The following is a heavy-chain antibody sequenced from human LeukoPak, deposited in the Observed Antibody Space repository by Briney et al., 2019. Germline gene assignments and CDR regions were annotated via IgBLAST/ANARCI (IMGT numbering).Heavy chain of an antibody. CDR3: ARDHGGSGRRYYYYMDA. D-gene: IGHD3-10*01. CDR1: GGTFSSYA. Sequence: SVKVSCKASGGTFSSYAISWVRQAPGQGLEWMGGIIPIFGTANYAQKFQGRVTITTDESTSTAYMELSSLRSEDTAVYYCARDHGGSGRRYYYYMDAWGKGTTVTVSS. J-gene: IGHJ6*03. CDR2: IIPIFGTA. V-gene: IGHV1-69*05.